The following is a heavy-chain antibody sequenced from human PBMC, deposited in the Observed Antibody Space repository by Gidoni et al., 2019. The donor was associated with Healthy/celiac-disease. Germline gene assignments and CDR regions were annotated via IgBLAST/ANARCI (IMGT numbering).Heavy chain of an antibody. CDR2: ISRSSSYI. V-gene: IGHV3-21*01. CDR3: ARAALVGPPGY. Sequence: EVQLVESGGGLVKPGGSLRLSCAASGFTFSSYLMNWVRKAPGKGLEWFSSISRSSSYIYYADSVKGRFTISRDNAKNSLYLQMNSLRAEDTAVYYCARAALVGPPGYWGQGTLVTVSS. J-gene: IGHJ4*02. CDR1: GFTFSSYL.